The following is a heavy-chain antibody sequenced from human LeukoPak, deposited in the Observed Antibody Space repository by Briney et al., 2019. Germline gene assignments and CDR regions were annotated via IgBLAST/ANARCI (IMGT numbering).Heavy chain of an antibody. V-gene: IGHV3-23*01. CDR2: IGRTGDI. Sequence: GGSLRLSCAASGFTFSNYAMTWVRQAPGKGLEWVSVIGRTGDIFYADSAKGRFTISRDNSKNTLYLQMNSLRAEDTAVYYCARDPFGYWGQGTLVTVSS. J-gene: IGHJ4*02. CDR1: GFTFSNYA. D-gene: IGHD3-10*01. CDR3: ARDPFGY.